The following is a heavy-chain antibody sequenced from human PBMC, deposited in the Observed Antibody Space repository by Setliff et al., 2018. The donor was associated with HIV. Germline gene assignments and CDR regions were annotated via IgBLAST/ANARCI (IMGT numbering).Heavy chain of an antibody. Sequence: SETLSLTCTVSGGSISSYYWSWIRQPPGKGLEWIGYIYTSGSTNYNPSLKSRVTISVDTSKKQFSLKLSSVTAADTAVYYCARGNNDYVYLDYWGQGALVTVSS. CDR1: GGSISSYY. CDR3: ARGNNDYVYLDY. J-gene: IGHJ4*02. V-gene: IGHV4-59*01. D-gene: IGHD3-16*01. CDR2: IYTSGST.